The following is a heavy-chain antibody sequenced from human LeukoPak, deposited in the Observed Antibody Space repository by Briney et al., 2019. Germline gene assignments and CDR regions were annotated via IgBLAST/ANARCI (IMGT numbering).Heavy chain of an antibody. D-gene: IGHD6-19*01. Sequence: GGSLRLSCAASGFTFSSYAMHWVRQAPGKGLEWVAVISYDGSNKYYADSVKGRFTISRDNSKNTLYLQMNSLRAEDTAVYYCARGYYGSSDYEYFQHWGQGTLVTVSS. J-gene: IGHJ1*01. CDR1: GFTFSSYA. V-gene: IGHV3-30*04. CDR2: ISYDGSNK. CDR3: ARGYYGSSDYEYFQH.